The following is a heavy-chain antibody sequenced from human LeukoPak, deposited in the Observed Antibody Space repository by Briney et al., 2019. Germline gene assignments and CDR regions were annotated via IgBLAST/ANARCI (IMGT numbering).Heavy chain of an antibody. Sequence: SETLSLTCTVSGGSISSYYWSWIRQPAGKGLEWIGRIYTSGSTNYNPSLKSRVTMSVDTSKNQLSLKLSSVTAADTAVYYCAREWGLYCSSTSCYEFTGRYYYMDVWGKGTTVTVSS. CDR2: IYTSGST. CDR3: AREWGLYCSSTSCYEFTGRYYYMDV. D-gene: IGHD2-2*01. J-gene: IGHJ6*03. CDR1: GGSISSYY. V-gene: IGHV4-4*07.